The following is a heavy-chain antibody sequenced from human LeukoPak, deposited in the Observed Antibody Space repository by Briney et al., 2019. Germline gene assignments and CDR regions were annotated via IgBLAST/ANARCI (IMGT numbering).Heavy chain of an antibody. J-gene: IGHJ4*02. Sequence: GGSLRLSCAASGFTLGDYSMSWVRQTPGKGLEWVSVTSGSGRITSHAESVKGRSTISRDNSKNAVFLQMNSLRAEDTAVYYCAKDRRISLWGWLLNWGQGTLVTVSS. CDR2: TSGSGRIT. V-gene: IGHV3-23*01. D-gene: IGHD5-24*01. CDR3: AKDRRISLWGWLLN. CDR1: GFTLGDYS.